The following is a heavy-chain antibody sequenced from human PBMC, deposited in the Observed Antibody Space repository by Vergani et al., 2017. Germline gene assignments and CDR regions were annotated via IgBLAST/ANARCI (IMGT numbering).Heavy chain of an antibody. Sequence: QVQLQESGPGLVKPSETLSLTCTVSGGSVSSGSYYWSWIRQPPGKGLEWIGYIYYSGSTNYNPSLKSRVTISVDTSNNQFSLKLSSVTAADTAVYYCARDFPSTPAGPYYDCWSGLPFPSNYYYYYMDVWGKGTTVTVSS. CDR2: IYYSGST. CDR1: GGSVSSGSYY. J-gene: IGHJ6*03. CDR3: ARDFPSTPAGPYYDCWSGLPFPSNYYYYYMDV. D-gene: IGHD3-3*01. V-gene: IGHV4-61*01.